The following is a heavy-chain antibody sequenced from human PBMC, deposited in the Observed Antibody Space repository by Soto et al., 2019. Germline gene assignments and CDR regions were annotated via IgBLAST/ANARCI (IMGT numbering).Heavy chain of an antibody. CDR1: GGSISSGGYY. J-gene: IGHJ5*02. CDR2: IYYSGST. CDR3: ARSVFP. V-gene: IGHV4-31*03. Sequence: QVQLQESGPGLVKPSQTLSLTCTVSGGSISSGGYYWTWIRQHPGKGLEWIGYIYYSGSTYYNPSLTSRDTISVDTRKKQCSLKLSSVTAAHTAVYYSARSVFPWGQGTLVTVSS.